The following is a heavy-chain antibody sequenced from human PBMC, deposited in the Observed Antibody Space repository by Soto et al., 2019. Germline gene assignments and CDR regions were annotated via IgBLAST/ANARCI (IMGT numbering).Heavy chain of an antibody. CDR3: AAELEGRGSGSYYLSY. J-gene: IGHJ4*02. V-gene: IGHV1-58*01. CDR1: GFTFTSSA. CDR2: IVVGSGNT. D-gene: IGHD3-10*01. Sequence: ASVKVSCKASGFTFTSSAVQWVRQARGQRLEWIGWIVVGSGNTNYAQKFQERVTITRDMSTSTAYMELSSLRSEDTAVYYCAAELEGRGSGSYYLSYWGQGTLVTVSS.